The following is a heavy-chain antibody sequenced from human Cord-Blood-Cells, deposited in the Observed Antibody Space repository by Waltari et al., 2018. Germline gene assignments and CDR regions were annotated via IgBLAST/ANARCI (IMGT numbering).Heavy chain of an antibody. J-gene: IGHJ4*02. CDR3: ARGVVDTAMVDY. CDR2: INPNSGGT. CDR1: GYTFTGYY. Sequence: QVQLVQSGAEVKKPGASVKVSCKASGYTFTGYYMHWVRQAPGQGLEWMGWINPNSGGTNYEKKFQGRVTMTRDTSISTAYMELSRLRSDDTAVYYCARGVVDTAMVDYWGQGTLVTVSS. V-gene: IGHV1-2*02. D-gene: IGHD5-18*01.